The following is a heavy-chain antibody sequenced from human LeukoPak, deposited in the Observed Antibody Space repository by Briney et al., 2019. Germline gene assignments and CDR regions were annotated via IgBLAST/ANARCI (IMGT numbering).Heavy chain of an antibody. V-gene: IGHV1-69*13. D-gene: IGHD6-13*01. J-gene: IGHJ4*02. CDR3: ARERKAAAGLYVDY. CDR1: GYTFTSYY. Sequence: ASVKVSCKASGYTFTSYYMHWVRQAPGQGLEWMGGIIPIFGTANYAQKFQGRVTITADESASTAYMELSSLRSEDTAVYYCARERKAAAGLYVDYWGQGTLVTVSS. CDR2: IIPIFGTA.